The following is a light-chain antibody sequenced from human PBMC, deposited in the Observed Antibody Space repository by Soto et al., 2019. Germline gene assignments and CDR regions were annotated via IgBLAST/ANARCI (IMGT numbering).Light chain of an antibody. CDR3: HQTRSFPVT. CDR2: SAS. CDR1: QAITSW. V-gene: IGKV1-12*01. Sequence: MHVKKYPSSVSASVGDRVTITCRASQAITSWLAWYQQKPGRAPKLLIYSASSLQSGAPSRFTGSGSGTDFTLTITSLQPDDAAVYYCHQTRSFPVTFGWGSKLDI. J-gene: IGKJ4*01.